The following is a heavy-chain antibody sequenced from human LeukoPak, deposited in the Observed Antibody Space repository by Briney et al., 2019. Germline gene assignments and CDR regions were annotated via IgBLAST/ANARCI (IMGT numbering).Heavy chain of an antibody. CDR2: ISSSGSTI. D-gene: IGHD6-19*01. Sequence: GGSLRLSCAASGFTFSDYYMSWIRQAPGKGLEWVSYISSSGSTIYYADSVKGRFTISRDNAKNSLYLQMNSLRAEDTAVYYCPVYAYSSGWSYWGQGTLVTVSS. CDR3: PVYAYSSGWSY. V-gene: IGHV3-11*04. CDR1: GFTFSDYY. J-gene: IGHJ4*02.